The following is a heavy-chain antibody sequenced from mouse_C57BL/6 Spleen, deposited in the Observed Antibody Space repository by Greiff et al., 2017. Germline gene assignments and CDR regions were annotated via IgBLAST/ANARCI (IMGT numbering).Heavy chain of an antibody. CDR2: IYPGDGDT. Sequence: VKLQQSGPELVKPGASVKISCKASGYAFSSSWMNWVKQRPGKGLEWIGRIYPGDGDTNYNGKFKGKATLTADKSSSTAYMQLSSLTSEDSAVYFCAEDYDVGAMDYWGQGTSVTVSS. V-gene: IGHV1-82*01. J-gene: IGHJ4*01. D-gene: IGHD2-4*01. CDR1: GYAFSSSW. CDR3: AEDYDVGAMDY.